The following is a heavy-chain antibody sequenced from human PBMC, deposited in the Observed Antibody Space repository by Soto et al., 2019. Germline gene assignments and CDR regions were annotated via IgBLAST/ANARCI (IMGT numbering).Heavy chain of an antibody. CDR1: GFRFGGYW. D-gene: IGHD5-12*01. CDR2: IKGDGSEK. CDR3: PREMEGVATIWYFDL. V-gene: IGHV3-7*01. Sequence: EVQLVESGGGLVQPGGSLRVSCAASGFRFGGYWMSWVRQAPGKGLEWVANIKGDGSEKYYVDSVRGRFTISRDNAENSLHLQMNSLRDEDAAVYYCPREMEGVATIWYFDLWGRGTLVTVSS. J-gene: IGHJ2*01.